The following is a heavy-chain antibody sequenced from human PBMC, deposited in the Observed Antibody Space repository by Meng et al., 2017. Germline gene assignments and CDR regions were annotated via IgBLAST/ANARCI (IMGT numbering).Heavy chain of an antibody. V-gene: IGHV1-69*05. CDR3: ARGYCSGGSCLYYYGMDV. CDR2: IIPIFGTA. J-gene: IGHJ6*02. CDR1: GGTFSSYA. D-gene: IGHD2-15*01. Sequence: SVKVSCKASGGTFSSYAISWVRQAPGQGLEWMGGIIPIFGTANYAQKFQGRVTITTDESTSTAYMELSSLRSEDTAVYYCARGYCSGGSCLYYYGMDVWGQGTMVTVSS.